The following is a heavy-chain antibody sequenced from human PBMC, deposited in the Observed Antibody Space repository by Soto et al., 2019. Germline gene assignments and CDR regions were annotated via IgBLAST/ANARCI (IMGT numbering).Heavy chain of an antibody. Sequence: QLVESGGGLVKPGGSLRLSCVASGFPFSSFSLNWIRQAPGKGLAWVSSIGRVSTYIYYADSVRGRFTVYRDNAKNSVYLQMNGLTAEDSGIYYCARVTAGSGSYQIDLWGQGTLVTVSS. CDR1: GFPFSSFS. D-gene: IGHD3-10*01. V-gene: IGHV3-21*02. J-gene: IGHJ4*02. CDR3: ARVTAGSGSYQIDL. CDR2: IGRVSTYI.